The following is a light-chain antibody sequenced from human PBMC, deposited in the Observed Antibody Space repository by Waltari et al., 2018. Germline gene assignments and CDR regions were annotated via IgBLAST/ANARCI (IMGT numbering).Light chain of an antibody. J-gene: IGKJ4*01. Sequence: DIQMTQSPSSVSASVGDRVTITCRASQAIRNYLAWYHQKPGKAPNLLIYAASSSLSGVPSRFSCSGSGTEFTLTIGSLQPEDSGTYYCQQGNTFPLTFGGGTKVEIK. CDR1: QAIRNY. CDR3: QQGNTFPLT. V-gene: IGKV1-12*01. CDR2: AAS.